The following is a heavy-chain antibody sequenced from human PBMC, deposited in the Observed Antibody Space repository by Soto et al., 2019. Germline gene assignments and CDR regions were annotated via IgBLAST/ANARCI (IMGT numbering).Heavy chain of an antibody. V-gene: IGHV3-30-3*01. Sequence: QVHLVQSGGGVVQPGRSLRLSCAASGFTFSTFAMHWVRQAPGKGLEWVAVISFDGANKYYADSVKGRFTISRDNSKNTLYLVMNSLRVEDTAVYYCARDRRGRWSGLFDYWGQGTLVTVSS. CDR1: GFTFSTFA. D-gene: IGHD2-15*01. J-gene: IGHJ4*02. CDR3: ARDRRGRWSGLFDY. CDR2: ISFDGANK.